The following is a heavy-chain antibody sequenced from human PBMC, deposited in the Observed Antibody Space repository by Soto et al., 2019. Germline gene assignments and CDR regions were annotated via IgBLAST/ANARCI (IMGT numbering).Heavy chain of an antibody. CDR3: AKGASGYYYYGMDV. Sequence: EVQLLESGGGLVQPGGSLRLSCAASGFTFSNYAMSWVRQAPGKGLEWVSAISGSGGSTYYADSVKGRVTISRDNSKNTLYLQMNSLRAEDTAVYYCAKGASGYYYYGMDVWGQGTTVTVSS. CDR1: GFTFSNYA. D-gene: IGHD3-10*01. CDR2: ISGSGGST. V-gene: IGHV3-23*01. J-gene: IGHJ6*02.